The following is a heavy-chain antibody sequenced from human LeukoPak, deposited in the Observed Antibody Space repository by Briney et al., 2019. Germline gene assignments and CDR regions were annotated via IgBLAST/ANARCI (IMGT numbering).Heavy chain of an antibody. Sequence: ASVKVSCKASGGTFSSYAISWVRQAPGQGLEWMGGIIPIFGTANYAQKFQGRVTITADESTSTAYMELSSLRSEDTAVYYWARDLVLRGAFDIWGQGTMVTVSS. J-gene: IGHJ3*02. CDR2: IIPIFGTA. CDR3: ARDLVLRGAFDI. V-gene: IGHV1-69*13. D-gene: IGHD6-6*01. CDR1: GGTFSSYA.